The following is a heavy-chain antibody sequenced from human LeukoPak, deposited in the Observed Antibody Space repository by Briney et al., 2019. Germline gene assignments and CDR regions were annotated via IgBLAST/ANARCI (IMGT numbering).Heavy chain of an antibody. V-gene: IGHV4-39*01. CDR2: IYYAGST. J-gene: IGHJ4*02. D-gene: IGHD4-17*01. Sequence: SETLSLTCTVSGGSISSSTYYWGWIRQPPGTGLEWIGSIYYAGSTNYNPSLKSRVTISVDTSKNQFPLKLSSVTAADTAVYYCARRDTDHGDYGAFDYWGQGTLVTVSS. CDR3: ARRDTDHGDYGAFDY. CDR1: GGSISSSTYY.